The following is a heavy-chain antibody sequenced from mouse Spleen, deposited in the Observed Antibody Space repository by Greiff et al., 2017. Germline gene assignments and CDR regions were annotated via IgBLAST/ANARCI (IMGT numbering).Heavy chain of an antibody. J-gene: IGHJ4*01. CDR3: ARKGGLLRYAMDY. CDR2: IWSGGST. D-gene: IGHD1-1*01. V-gene: IGHV2-2*01. Sequence: VQRVESGPGLVQPSQSLSITCTVSGFSLTSYGVHWVRQSPGKGLEWLGVIWSGGSTDYNAAFISRLSISKDNSKSQVFFKMNSLQADDTAIYYCARKGGLLRYAMDYWGQGTSVTVSS. CDR1: GFSLTSYG.